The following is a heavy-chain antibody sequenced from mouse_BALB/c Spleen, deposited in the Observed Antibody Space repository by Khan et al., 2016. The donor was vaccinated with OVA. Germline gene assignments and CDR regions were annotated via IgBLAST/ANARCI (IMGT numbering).Heavy chain of an antibody. CDR2: IRLKSDDYVT. CDR3: WILH. V-gene: IGHV6-6*02. Sequence: EVQLEVSGGGLVQPGGSMKLSCVASGFTFSNYWMNWVRQSPEKGLEWVAEIRLKSDDYVTHYAESVKGRFTITRDESNSSVYQQMNDLRAEDTGIYYCWILHWGQGTTLTVSS. J-gene: IGHJ2*01. CDR1: GFTFSNYW.